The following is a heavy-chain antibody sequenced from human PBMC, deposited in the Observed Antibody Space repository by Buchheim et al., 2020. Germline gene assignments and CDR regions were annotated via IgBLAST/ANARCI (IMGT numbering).Heavy chain of an antibody. D-gene: IGHD6-6*01. CDR1: GFTFSDYY. V-gene: IGHV3-11*06. CDR3: GFSSIYYYYYGMDV. Sequence: QVQLVESGGGLVKPGGSLRLSCAASGFTFSDYYMSWIRQAPGKGLEWVSYISSSSSYTNYADSVKGRFTNSRDHAKNSLSLQMNSLRAEDTAVYYCGFSSIYYYYYGMDVWGQGTT. J-gene: IGHJ6*02. CDR2: ISSSSSYT.